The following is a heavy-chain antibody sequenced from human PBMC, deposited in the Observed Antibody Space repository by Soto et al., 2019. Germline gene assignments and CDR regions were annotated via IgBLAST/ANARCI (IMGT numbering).Heavy chain of an antibody. D-gene: IGHD3-22*01. V-gene: IGHV4-4*09. Sequence: PSETLSLTCRVSGGSISDDYWSWIRQPPGKRLEWIGYMYKGGSINYNPSLKSRVTFSVGTSKNQFSLKLSSVTAADTAVYYCARSYYDRSGYAVDPWGQGTLVTVSS. J-gene: IGHJ5*02. CDR2: MYKGGSI. CDR3: ARSYYDRSGYAVDP. CDR1: GGSISDDY.